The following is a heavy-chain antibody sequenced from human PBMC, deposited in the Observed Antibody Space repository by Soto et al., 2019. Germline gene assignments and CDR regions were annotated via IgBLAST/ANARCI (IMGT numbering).Heavy chain of an antibody. CDR1: GYTLTELS. D-gene: IGHD6-13*01. J-gene: IGHJ4*02. CDR3: APAVIAAAGTGY. V-gene: IGHV1-24*01. CDR2: FDPEDGET. Sequence: ASVKVSCKVSGYTLTELSMHWVRQAPGKGLEWMGGFDPEDGETIYAQKFQGRVTMTEDTSTDTAYMELSSLRSEATAVYYCAPAVIAAAGTGYWGQGTLVTVSS.